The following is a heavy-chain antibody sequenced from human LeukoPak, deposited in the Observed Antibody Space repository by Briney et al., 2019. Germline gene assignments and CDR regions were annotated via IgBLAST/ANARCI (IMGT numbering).Heavy chain of an antibody. Sequence: PSETLSLTCTVSGDSISRSPYYWGWIRQPPGKSLEWIGSIYYSGSTYYNPSLKSRVTISVDTSKNQFSLKLNSVTAADTALYYCARYELRYSHTFDYWGQGTLVTVSS. V-gene: IGHV4-39*01. CDR1: GDSISRSPYY. D-gene: IGHD5-18*01. J-gene: IGHJ4*02. CDR3: ARYELRYSHTFDY. CDR2: IYYSGST.